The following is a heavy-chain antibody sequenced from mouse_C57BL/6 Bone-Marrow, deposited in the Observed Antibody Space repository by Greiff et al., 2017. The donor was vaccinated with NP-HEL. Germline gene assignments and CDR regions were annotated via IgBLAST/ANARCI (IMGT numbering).Heavy chain of an antibody. J-gene: IGHJ4*01. CDR2: IYPGGGYT. V-gene: IGHV1-63*01. Sequence: VQLQQSGAELVRPGTSVKMSCEASGYTFTNYWIGWAKQRPGHGLEWIGDIYPGGGYTTYNEKFKGKATLTADKSSSTAYMQVSSLTSEDSAIYYCARYAGYAMDYWGQGTSVTVSA. CDR1: GYTFTNYW. CDR3: ARYAGYAMDY.